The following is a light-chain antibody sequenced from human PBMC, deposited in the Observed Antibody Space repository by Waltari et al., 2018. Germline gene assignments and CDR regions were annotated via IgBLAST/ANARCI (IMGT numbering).Light chain of an antibody. CDR1: SSDVGGYKY. V-gene: IGLV2-8*01. CDR2: EVS. Sequence: QSALTQPPSASGSPGQSVTISCTGTSSDVGGYKYFSCYQQHPGKAPKLLIYEVSKRPSGVPDRCSGSKSGNTASLTVSGLQADDEADYYCSSYGGSNNYVVFGGGTKLTVL. CDR3: SSYGGSNNYVV. J-gene: IGLJ2*01.